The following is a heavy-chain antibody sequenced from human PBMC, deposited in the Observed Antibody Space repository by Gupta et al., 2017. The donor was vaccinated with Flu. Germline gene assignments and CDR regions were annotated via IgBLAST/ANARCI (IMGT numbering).Heavy chain of an antibody. CDR3: TRATEWSDGSCFANWFDS. CDR1: GYTFTGYD. Sequence: QLQLVQYGAEVKKPGASVKVSCKASGYTFTGYDINRVRQATGQGLEWLGWMNPNRGSTDYAQTFQGRVTMTRNTSSSTAYMELSSLRSEDTSIYYCTRATEWSDGSCFANWFDSWGQGTLVTVSS. D-gene: IGHD2-15*01. V-gene: IGHV1-8*01. CDR2: MNPNRGST. J-gene: IGHJ5*01.